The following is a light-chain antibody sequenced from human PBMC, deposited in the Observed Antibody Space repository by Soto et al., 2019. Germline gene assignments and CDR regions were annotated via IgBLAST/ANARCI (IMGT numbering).Light chain of an antibody. Sequence: DIQMTQSPSSLSASVGDRVTITCRASQAISNYLAWYQQKPGKVPKLLIYAASTLQSGVPSRFSGSGSVQDFTLNISSLQPEDVATYYCQKYKRAPFTFGPGTKVDLK. CDR3: QKYKRAPFT. V-gene: IGKV1-27*01. J-gene: IGKJ3*01. CDR2: AAS. CDR1: QAISNY.